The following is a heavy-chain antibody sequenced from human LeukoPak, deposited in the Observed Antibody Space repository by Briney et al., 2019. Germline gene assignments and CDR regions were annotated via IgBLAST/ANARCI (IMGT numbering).Heavy chain of an antibody. J-gene: IGHJ4*02. CDR3: ARGYSGSYYAYFDY. CDR1: GYTFTSYG. D-gene: IGHD1-26*01. CDR2: ISAYNGNT. Sequence: VASVKVSCKASGYTFTSYGLSWVRQAPGQGLEWMGWISAYNGNTNYALKLQGRVTMTTDTSTSTAYMELRSLRSDDTAVYYCARGYSGSYYAYFDYWGQGTLVTVSS. V-gene: IGHV1-18*01.